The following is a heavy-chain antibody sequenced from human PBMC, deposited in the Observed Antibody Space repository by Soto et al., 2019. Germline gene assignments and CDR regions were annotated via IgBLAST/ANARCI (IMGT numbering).Heavy chain of an antibody. CDR1: GGTFSSYA. D-gene: IGHD3-22*01. Sequence: QVQLVQSGAEVKKPGSSVKVSCKASGGTFSSYAISWVRQAPGQGLEWMGGIIPIFGTANYAQKFQGRVTITADESTSTAYMELSSLRSEDTAVYYFARLPYYYDSSGYRGYFDYWGQGTLVTVSS. J-gene: IGHJ4*02. CDR3: ARLPYYYDSSGYRGYFDY. CDR2: IIPIFGTA. V-gene: IGHV1-69*01.